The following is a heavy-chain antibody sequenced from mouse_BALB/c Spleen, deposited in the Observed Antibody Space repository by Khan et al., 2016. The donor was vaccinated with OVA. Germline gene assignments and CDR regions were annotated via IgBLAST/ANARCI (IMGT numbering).Heavy chain of an antibody. D-gene: IGHD1-1*02. J-gene: IGHJ3*01. Sequence: EVELVESGGGLVKPGGSLKLSCAASGFTFSDYYMYWVRQTPEKRLEWVATISDGGSYTYYPDSVKGRFTISRDNAKNNLYLQMSSLKSECTAMYYCARAGYGGFAYWGQGTLVTVSA. V-gene: IGHV5-4*02. CDR2: ISDGGSYT. CDR1: GFTFSDYY. CDR3: ARAGYGGFAY.